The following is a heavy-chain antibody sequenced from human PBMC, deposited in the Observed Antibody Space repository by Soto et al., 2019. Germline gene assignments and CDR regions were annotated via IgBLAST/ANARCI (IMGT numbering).Heavy chain of an antibody. CDR3: AKDGSGSYYLLATIYWYFDL. Sequence: QVQLEESGGGVVQPGRSLRLSCAASGFTFSSYGMHWVRQAPGKGLEWVAVISYDGSNKYYADSVKGRFTISRDNSKNTLYLQMNSLRAEDTAVYYCAKDGSGSYYLLATIYWYFDLWGRGTLVTVSS. D-gene: IGHD3-10*01. CDR1: GFTFSSYG. J-gene: IGHJ2*01. CDR2: ISYDGSNK. V-gene: IGHV3-30*18.